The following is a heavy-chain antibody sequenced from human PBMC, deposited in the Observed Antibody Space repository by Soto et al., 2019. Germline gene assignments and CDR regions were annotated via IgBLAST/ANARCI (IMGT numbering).Heavy chain of an antibody. Sequence: QVQLQESGPGLVKPSETLSLTCTVSGGSISSYYWSWIRQPPGKGLEWIGYIYYSGITNYNPSLKRRVTISVDTSKNQFALKLSSVTAADTAVYYCARSGQGTATYYYDSSGLYFDYWGQGTLVTVSS. J-gene: IGHJ4*02. CDR2: IYYSGIT. V-gene: IGHV4-59*01. CDR3: ARSGQGTATYYYDSSGLYFDY. D-gene: IGHD3-22*01. CDR1: GGSISSYY.